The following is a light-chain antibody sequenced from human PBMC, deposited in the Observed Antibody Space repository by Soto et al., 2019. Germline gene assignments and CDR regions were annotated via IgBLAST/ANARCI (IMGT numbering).Light chain of an antibody. CDR2: DAS. V-gene: IGKV3-11*01. J-gene: IGKJ4*01. Sequence: EIVLTQSPATLSLSPGERATLSCRASHSVNSYLAWYQHKPDQAPRLLIYDASNRAAGIPARFSGSGSGTDFTLTISSLEPEDFAIYYCQQRKYWPPLTFGGGTKVEIK. CDR3: QQRKYWPPLT. CDR1: HSVNSY.